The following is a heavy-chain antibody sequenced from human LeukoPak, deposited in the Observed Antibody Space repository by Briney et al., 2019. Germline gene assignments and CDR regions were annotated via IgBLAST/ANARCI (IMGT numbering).Heavy chain of an antibody. J-gene: IGHJ4*02. CDR3: AKAGIGVVGYFDY. V-gene: IGHV3-23*01. Sequence: ETLSLTCDVSGGSISSGDWWTWVRQPPGKGLEWVSTIRGSGGGTYYADSVKGRFTISRDNSKNTLYLQMNSLRDEDTALYYCAKAGIGVVGYFDYWGQGTLVTVSS. D-gene: IGHD6-19*01. CDR1: GGSISSGD. CDR2: IRGSGGGT.